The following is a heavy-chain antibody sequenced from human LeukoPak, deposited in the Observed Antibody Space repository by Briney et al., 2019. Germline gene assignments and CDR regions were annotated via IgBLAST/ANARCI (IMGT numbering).Heavy chain of an antibody. CDR2: IHYSGST. V-gene: IGHV4-59*08. D-gene: IGHD1-14*01. J-gene: IGHJ5*02. Sequence: PSETLSLTCAVFGGSISSHYWSWIRQPPGKGLEWIGYIHYSGSTNYNPSLKSRVTMSLDTSKNQFSLKLNSVTAADTAVYYCARLVTGKTNWFDPWGQGTLVTVSS. CDR3: ARLVTGKTNWFDP. CDR1: GGSISSHY.